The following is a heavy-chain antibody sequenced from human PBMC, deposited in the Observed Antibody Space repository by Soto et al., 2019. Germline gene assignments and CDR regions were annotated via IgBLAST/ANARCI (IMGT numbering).Heavy chain of an antibody. Sequence: ASVKVSCKGSGYTFSHYGIGCVRQAPGQGGGWRGWISAYNGNRHFAEGLRGRITMTTNTTTSTADMELRSLSSDDTAVYYCARGGQECSNSGCGYIYDGMDVWGQGTTVTVSS. CDR3: ARGGQECSNSGCGYIYDGMDV. D-gene: IGHD1-26*01. V-gene: IGHV1-18*01. CDR2: ISAYNGNR. J-gene: IGHJ6*02. CDR1: GYTFSHYG.